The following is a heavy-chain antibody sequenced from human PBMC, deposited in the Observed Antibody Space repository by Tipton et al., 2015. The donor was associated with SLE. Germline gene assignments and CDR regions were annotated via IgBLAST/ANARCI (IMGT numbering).Heavy chain of an antibody. D-gene: IGHD3-22*01. Sequence: TLSLTCTVSGDSVSSTNYYWGWIRQSPGKGLEWIGSVYYSGNTYYNPSLKSRVTISLDASKNQFSLKLRSVTAADTAVYYCARDEYRYDATGYHLLGHFDFWGQGTLVTVSS. V-gene: IGHV4-39*07. CDR2: VYYSGNT. CDR1: GDSVSSTNYY. J-gene: IGHJ4*02. CDR3: ARDEYRYDATGYHLLGHFDF.